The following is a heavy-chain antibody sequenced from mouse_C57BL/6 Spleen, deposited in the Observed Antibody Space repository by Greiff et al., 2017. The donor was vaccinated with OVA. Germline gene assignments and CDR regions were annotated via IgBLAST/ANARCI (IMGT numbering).Heavy chain of an antibody. CDR1: GFTFSSYA. Sequence: EVHLVESGGGLVKPGGSLKLSCAASGFTFSSYAMSWVRQTPEKRLEWVATISDGGSYTYYPDNVKGRFTISRDNAKNNLYLQMSHLKSEETAMYYCARDGDGNYERYFDYWGQGTTLTVSS. J-gene: IGHJ2*01. V-gene: IGHV5-4*01. CDR2: ISDGGSYT. D-gene: IGHD2-1*01. CDR3: ARDGDGNYERYFDY.